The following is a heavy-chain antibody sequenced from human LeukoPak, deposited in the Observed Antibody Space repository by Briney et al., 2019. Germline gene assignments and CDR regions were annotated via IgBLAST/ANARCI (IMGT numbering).Heavy chain of an antibody. CDR2: IHYSGST. V-gene: IGHV4-59*12. CDR3: AGEASKGYVIWDY. CDR1: GGSISNYY. Sequence: PSETLSLTCTVSGGSISNYYWSWIRQPPGKGLEWIGFIHYSGSTRYNPSLQSRVTISADTSKNQFSLKLRSVTAADTAVYYCAGEASKGYVIWDYWGQGTLVTVSS. D-gene: IGHD5-18*01. J-gene: IGHJ4*02.